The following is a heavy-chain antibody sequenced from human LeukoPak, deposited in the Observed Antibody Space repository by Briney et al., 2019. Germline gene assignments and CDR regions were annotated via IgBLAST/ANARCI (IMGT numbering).Heavy chain of an antibody. Sequence: GGSLRLSCAASGFTFSSNYMSWVRQAPGKGLEWVSIIYSGGRTDYADSVKGRFTISRDNSKNTLYLQMNSLSAEDTAMYYCARDSTGWNYFDYWGQGTLVTVSS. J-gene: IGHJ4*02. CDR2: IYSGGRT. V-gene: IGHV3-53*01. CDR3: ARDSTGWNYFDY. D-gene: IGHD6-19*01. CDR1: GFTFSSNY.